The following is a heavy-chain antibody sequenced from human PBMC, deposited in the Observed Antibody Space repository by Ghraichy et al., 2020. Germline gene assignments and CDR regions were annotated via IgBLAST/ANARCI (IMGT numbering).Heavy chain of an antibody. CDR1: GFTFSDYY. CDR3: ARSNCSSTSCYNFFDY. Sequence: GGSLRLSCAASGFTFSDYYMSCIRQAPGKGLEWVSYISSSGSTIYYADSVKGRFTISRDNAKNSLYLQMNSLRAEDTAVYYCARSNCSSTSCYNFFDYWGQGTLVTVSS. CDR2: ISSSGSTI. V-gene: IGHV3-11*01. D-gene: IGHD2-2*02. J-gene: IGHJ4*02.